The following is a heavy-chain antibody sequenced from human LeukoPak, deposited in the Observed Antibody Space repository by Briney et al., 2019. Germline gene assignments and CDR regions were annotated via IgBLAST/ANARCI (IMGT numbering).Heavy chain of an antibody. Sequence: GRSLRLSCAASGFTFSNYGMHWVRQAPGKGLEWVASISYDRSDEYNADSVKGRFTISRDNSKNTVYLQMNSLRAEDTAVYYCAKGRVASGSYFGYWGQGTLVTVSS. D-gene: IGHD1-26*01. J-gene: IGHJ4*02. CDR1: GFTFSNYG. CDR3: AKGRVASGSYFGY. CDR2: ISYDRSDE. V-gene: IGHV3-30*18.